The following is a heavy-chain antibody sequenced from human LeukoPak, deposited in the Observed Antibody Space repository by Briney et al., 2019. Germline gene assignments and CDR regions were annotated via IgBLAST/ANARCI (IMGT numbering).Heavy chain of an antibody. CDR3: ARVGGDSSSWYVLYYYYGMDV. Sequence: ASVKVSCKASGYTFTSYGISWVRQAPGQGLEWMGWISAYNGNTNYAQKLQGRVTMTTDTSTSTAYMELRSLRSDDTAVYYCARVGGDSSSWYVLYYYYGMDVWGQETTVTVSS. J-gene: IGHJ6*02. CDR2: ISAYNGNT. CDR1: GYTFTSYG. V-gene: IGHV1-18*01. D-gene: IGHD6-13*01.